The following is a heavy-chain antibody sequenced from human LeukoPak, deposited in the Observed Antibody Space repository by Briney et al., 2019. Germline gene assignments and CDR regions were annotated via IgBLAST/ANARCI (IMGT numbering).Heavy chain of an antibody. CDR1: GYTLTELS. V-gene: IGHV1-24*01. CDR3: ATFSAYNWNYGPFDY. Sequence: GASVKVSCKVSGYTLTELSMHWVRQAPGKGLEWMGGFDPEDGETIYAQKFQGRVTMTEDTSTDTAYMELSSLRSEDTAAYYCATFSAYNWNYGPFDYWGQGTLVTVSS. J-gene: IGHJ4*02. CDR2: FDPEDGET. D-gene: IGHD1-7*01.